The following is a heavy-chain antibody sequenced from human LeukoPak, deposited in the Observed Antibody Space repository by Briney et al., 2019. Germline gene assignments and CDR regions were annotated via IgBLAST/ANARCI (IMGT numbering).Heavy chain of an antibody. Sequence: PSETLSLTCAVYGEPFSGYYWSWIRQPPGKGLEWIGQIHHSGSTNYNPSLKSRVTISVDKSKNQFSLRLSSVTAADTAVYYCARVTGALDYWGQGTLVTVSS. J-gene: IGHJ4*02. CDR3: ARVTGALDY. CDR2: IHHSGST. D-gene: IGHD7-27*01. V-gene: IGHV4-34*01. CDR1: GEPFSGYY.